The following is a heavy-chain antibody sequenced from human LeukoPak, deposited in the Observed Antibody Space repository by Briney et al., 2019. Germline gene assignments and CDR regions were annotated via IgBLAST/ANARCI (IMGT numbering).Heavy chain of an antibody. D-gene: IGHD3-22*01. CDR3: ARDQYDSSGYFDY. Sequence: SETLSLTCAVSGGSISSSNWWSWVRQPPGKGLEWIGEIYHSGSTNYNPSLKSRVTISVDKSKNQFSLKLSSVTAADTAVYYCARDQYDSSGYFDYWGQGTLVTVSS. V-gene: IGHV4-4*02. CDR1: GGSISSSNW. CDR2: IYHSGST. J-gene: IGHJ4*02.